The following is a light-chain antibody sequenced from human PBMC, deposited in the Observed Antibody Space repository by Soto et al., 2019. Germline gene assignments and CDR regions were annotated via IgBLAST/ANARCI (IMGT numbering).Light chain of an antibody. J-gene: IGKJ1*01. CDR1: QIIANN. CDR2: GAS. V-gene: IGKV3-15*01. CDR3: HQYGSSPQT. Sequence: EIVLTQSPGTLSLSPWERATLSCRASQIIANNLAWYQQKPGQAPRLLIYGASTRAPGIPARLSGSGSGTEFTLTISSLQSEDFAVFYCHQYGSSPQTFGQGTKVDI.